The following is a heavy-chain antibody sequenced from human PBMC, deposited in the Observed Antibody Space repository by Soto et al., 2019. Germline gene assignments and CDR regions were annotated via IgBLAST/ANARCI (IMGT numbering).Heavy chain of an antibody. CDR2: ISYDGSNK. CDR3: AKSLAYGVKTEYGMDV. V-gene: IGHV3-30*18. Sequence: QVQLVESGGGVVQPGRSLRLSCAASGFTFSSYGMHWVRQAPGKGLEWVAVISYDGSNKYYADSVKGRFTISRDNSKNTLYLQMNSLRAEDTAVYYCAKSLAYGVKTEYGMDVWGQGTTVTVSS. J-gene: IGHJ6*02. CDR1: GFTFSSYG. D-gene: IGHD4-17*01.